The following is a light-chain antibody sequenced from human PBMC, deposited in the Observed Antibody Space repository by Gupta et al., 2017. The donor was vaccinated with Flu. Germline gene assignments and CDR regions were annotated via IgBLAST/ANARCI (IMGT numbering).Light chain of an antibody. CDR2: WAS. V-gene: IGKV4-1*01. CDR3: QQDYNPPYI. J-gene: IGKJ2*01. CDR1: QTIRNSSNNKNY. Sequence: DIVMTQSPDSLAVSLGERATINCKSSQTIRNSSNNKNYLAWYQQKPGQPPKVVIYWASTRESGVPDRFSGRGSGTDFTLTISSLQAEDVAVYYCQQDYNPPYIFGQGTKLEIK.